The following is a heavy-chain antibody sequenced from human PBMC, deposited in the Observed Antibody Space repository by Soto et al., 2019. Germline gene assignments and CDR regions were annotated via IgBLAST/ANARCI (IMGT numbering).Heavy chain of an antibody. D-gene: IGHD3-10*01. CDR3: ARKGVRGGQPAPPMDV. CDR2: IYYSGST. CDR1: GGSISSYY. Sequence: QVQLQESGPGLVKPSETLSLTCTVSGGSISSYYWSWIRQPPGKGLEWIGYIYYSGSTNYNPSLKSRVTISVDTSKNQFSLKLSSVTAADTAVYYCARKGVRGGQPAPPMDVWGQGTTVTVSS. J-gene: IGHJ6*02. V-gene: IGHV4-59*01.